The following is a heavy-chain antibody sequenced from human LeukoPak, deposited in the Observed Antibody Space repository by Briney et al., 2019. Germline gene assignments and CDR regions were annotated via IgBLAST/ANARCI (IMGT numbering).Heavy chain of an antibody. CDR1: GFTFSSYG. J-gene: IGHJ4*02. V-gene: IGHV3-30*18. CDR2: ISYDGSNK. CDR3: AKELDFDY. Sequence: GGSLRLSCAASGFTFSSYGMHWVRQAPGKGLEWVAVISYDGSNKYYADSVKGRFTISRDNSKNTLYLQMNSLGAEDTAVYYCAKELDFDYWGQGTLVTVSS.